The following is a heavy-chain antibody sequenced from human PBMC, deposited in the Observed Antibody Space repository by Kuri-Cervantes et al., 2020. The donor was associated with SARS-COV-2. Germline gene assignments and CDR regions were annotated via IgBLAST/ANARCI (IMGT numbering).Heavy chain of an antibody. CDR1: GGSFNDYY. CDR2: INHSGTT. Sequence: SETLSLTCAVYGGSFNDYYWGWTWIRQPPGKGLEWLGEINHSGTTKYNPSLKSRVTISVDTSKNQFPLKLSSVTAADTAVYYCARGFSTSAQGLVGASFDLWGQGTLVTVSS. CDR3: ARGFSTSAQGLVGASFDL. V-gene: IGHV4-34*01. J-gene: IGHJ3*01. D-gene: IGHD1-26*01.